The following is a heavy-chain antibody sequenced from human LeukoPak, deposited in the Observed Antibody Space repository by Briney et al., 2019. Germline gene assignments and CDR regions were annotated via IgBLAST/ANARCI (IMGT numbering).Heavy chain of an antibody. V-gene: IGHV1-18*01. CDR2: ISAYNGNT. Sequence: ASVKVSCEASGYTFTSYGISWVRQAPGQGLEWMGWISAYNGNTNYAQKLQGRVTMTTDTSTSTAYMELRSLRSDDTAVYYCARPNSSGWYHYFDYWGQGTLVTVSS. D-gene: IGHD6-19*01. CDR1: GYTFTSYG. CDR3: ARPNSSGWYHYFDY. J-gene: IGHJ4*02.